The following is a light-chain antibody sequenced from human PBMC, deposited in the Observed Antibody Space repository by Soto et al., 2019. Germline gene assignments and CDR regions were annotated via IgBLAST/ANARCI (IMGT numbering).Light chain of an antibody. CDR3: SSYTSSSTGV. CDR1: SSDVGDYNY. Sequence: QSALTQPASVSGSPGQSITISCTGTSSDVGDYNYVSWYQQHPGKAPKLMIYDVSNRPSGVSNRFSGSKSGNTASLTISGLQAEDEADYYCSSYTSSSTGVFGTGTKVTVL. J-gene: IGLJ1*01. V-gene: IGLV2-14*03. CDR2: DVS.